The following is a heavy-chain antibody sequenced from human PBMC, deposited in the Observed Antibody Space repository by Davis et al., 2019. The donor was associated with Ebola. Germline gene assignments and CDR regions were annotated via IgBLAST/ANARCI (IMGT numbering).Heavy chain of an antibody. CDR1: GYTLSELS. Sequence: ASVKVSCKVSGYTLSELSIHWVRQAPGKGLEWMGGFESEDGETTYAQEFQGRLTLTEDTSTDTAYMELSSLRSEDTAVYYCTTLQEGYRSGGSHYRGRWFDPWGQETLVTVSS. J-gene: IGHJ5*02. D-gene: IGHD2-15*01. CDR2: FESEDGET. CDR3: TTLQEGYRSGGSHYRGRWFDP. V-gene: IGHV1-24*01.